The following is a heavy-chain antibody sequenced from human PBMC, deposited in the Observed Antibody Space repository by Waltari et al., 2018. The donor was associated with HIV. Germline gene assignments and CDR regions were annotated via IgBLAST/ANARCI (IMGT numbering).Heavy chain of an antibody. V-gene: IGHV1-2*02. Sequence: QVQLVQSGPEVRKPGASVKVSCEASTYIFTIFFIHWVRQAPGQGLEWMGYIDPNNGATNDAPKFQGRVTMTRDTSIKTAYMELSGLTSDDTAVYYCARQYSGFDYRYVAYWGQGTLVTVSS. CDR1: TYIFTIFF. D-gene: IGHD5-12*01. CDR3: ARQYSGFDYRYVAY. CDR2: IDPNNGAT. J-gene: IGHJ4*02.